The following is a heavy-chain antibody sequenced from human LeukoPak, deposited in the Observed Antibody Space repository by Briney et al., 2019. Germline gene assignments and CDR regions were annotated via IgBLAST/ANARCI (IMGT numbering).Heavy chain of an antibody. D-gene: IGHD1-26*01. V-gene: IGHV3-48*03. CDR2: ISSSGSTI. CDR1: GFTFSSYE. Sequence: GGSLRLSCAASGFTFSSYEMNWVRQAPGKGLEWVSDISSSGSTIYYADSVKGRFTISRDNAKNSLYLQMNSLRAEDTAVYYCARGSAIDSGSYFPYYYYYGMDVWGQGTTVTVSS. J-gene: IGHJ6*02. CDR3: ARGSAIDSGSYFPYYYYYGMDV.